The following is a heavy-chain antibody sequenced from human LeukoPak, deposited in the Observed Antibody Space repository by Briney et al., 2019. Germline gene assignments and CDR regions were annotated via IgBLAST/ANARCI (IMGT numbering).Heavy chain of an antibody. V-gene: IGHV1-46*01. J-gene: IGHJ4*02. D-gene: IGHD3-22*01. CDR1: GYTFTSYY. CDR2: INPSGGST. CDR3: ARVAHPSSADGSVRVVGDY. Sequence: ASVKVSCKASGYTFTSYYMHWVRQAPGQGLEWMGIINPSGGSTSYAQKFQGRVTMTRDTSTSTVYMELSRLRSDDTAVYYCARVAHPSSADGSVRVVGDYWGQGTLVTVSS.